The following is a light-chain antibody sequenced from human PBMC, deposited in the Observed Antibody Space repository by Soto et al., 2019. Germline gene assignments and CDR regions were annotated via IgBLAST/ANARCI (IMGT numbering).Light chain of an antibody. Sequence: DIVMTQSPDSLAFSLGERATINCKSRQTILYSSNNKNYLAWYQQKPGQPPKLLIYWASTRESGVPDRFSGSGSGTDFTLTITSLEPEDFAVYYCQQRSNWPSTFGQGTRLDIK. V-gene: IGKV4-1*01. CDR2: WAS. CDR3: QQRSNWPST. J-gene: IGKJ5*01. CDR1: QTILYSSNNKNY.